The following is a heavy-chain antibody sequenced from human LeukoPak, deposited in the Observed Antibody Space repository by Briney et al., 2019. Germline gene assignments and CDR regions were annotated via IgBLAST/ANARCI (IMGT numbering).Heavy chain of an antibody. J-gene: IGHJ4*02. CDR3: AREWGLRLFDY. D-gene: IGHD1-26*01. CDR1: GPTFSTYA. V-gene: IGHV3-30-3*01. CDR2: ISYDGSSK. Sequence: GGSLRLSCAASGPTFSTYAMHWVRQAPGKGLEWVAVISYDGSSKDYADSVKGRFTISRDKSKNTLYLQMNSLRAEDTAVYYCAREWGLRLFDYWGQGTLVTVSS.